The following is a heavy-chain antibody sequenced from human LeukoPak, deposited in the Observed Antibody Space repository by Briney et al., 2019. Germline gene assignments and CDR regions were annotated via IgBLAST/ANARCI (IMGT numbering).Heavy chain of an antibody. CDR1: GYTFTGYY. Sequence: ASVKVSCKASGYTFTGYYMHWVRQAPGQGLEWMGWISAYNGNTNYAQKLQGRVTMTTDTSTSTAYMELRSLRSDDTAVYYCYSSGWYGATYYYMDVWGKGTTVTVSS. D-gene: IGHD6-19*01. CDR2: ISAYNGNT. V-gene: IGHV1-18*04. J-gene: IGHJ6*03. CDR3: YSSGWYGATYYYMDV.